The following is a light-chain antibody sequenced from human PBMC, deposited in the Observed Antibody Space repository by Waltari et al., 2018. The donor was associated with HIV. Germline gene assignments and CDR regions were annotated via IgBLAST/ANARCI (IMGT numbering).Light chain of an antibody. CDR1: SRDVGRYNL. J-gene: IGLJ1*01. CDR3: CSHAGSSIYFV. V-gene: IGLV2-23*02. CDR2: EVN. Sequence: QSALPQPASVSGSPAQSITISCTGTSRDVGRYNLVSWYQQHPGKAPKVMIYEVNKRPSGVSNRFSGPKSGNTASLTISGLQAEYEAEYYCCSHAGSSIYFVFGTGTKVTVL.